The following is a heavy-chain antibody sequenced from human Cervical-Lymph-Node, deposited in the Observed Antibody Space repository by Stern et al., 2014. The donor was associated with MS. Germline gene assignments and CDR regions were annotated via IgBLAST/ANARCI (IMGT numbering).Heavy chain of an antibody. J-gene: IGHJ6*02. CDR3: ARGELKEGLVRGMDV. Sequence: VQLVESGAEVKKPGSSGKVSCKASGGTFSSYAISWVRQAPGQGLEWMGGSIPIFGTAHYAQKFQGRGTITADESTSTAYMELSSLRSEDTAVYYCARGELKEGLVRGMDVWGQGTTVTVSS. D-gene: IGHD1-26*01. CDR2: SIPIFGTA. CDR1: GGTFSSYA. V-gene: IGHV1-69*01.